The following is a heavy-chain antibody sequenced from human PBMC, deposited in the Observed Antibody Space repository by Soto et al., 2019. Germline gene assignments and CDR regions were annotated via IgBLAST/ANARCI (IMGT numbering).Heavy chain of an antibody. V-gene: IGHV1-69*13. CDR2: IIPIFGTA. CDR1: GGTFSSYA. J-gene: IGHJ3*02. Sequence: SVKVSCKASGGTFSSYAISWVRQAPGQGLGWMGGIIPIFGTANYAQKFQGRVTITADESTSTAYMELSSLRSEDTAVYYCARVNMITFGGVIVNDAFDIWGQGTMVTVSS. D-gene: IGHD3-16*02. CDR3: ARVNMITFGGVIVNDAFDI.